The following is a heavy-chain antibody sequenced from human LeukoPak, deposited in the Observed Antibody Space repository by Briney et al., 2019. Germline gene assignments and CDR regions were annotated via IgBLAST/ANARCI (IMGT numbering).Heavy chain of an antibody. V-gene: IGHV4-30-2*01. J-gene: IGHJ3*02. CDR1: GGSISSGGYS. CDR3: ARQDSGTYLNPLDI. Sequence: SQTLSLTCAVSGGSISSGGYSWSWVRQPPGKGLEWIGYIYHSGSTYYNPSLKSRVTISVDTSKNQLSLKLRSVTAADTAVYYCARQDSGTYLNPLDIWGQGTVVTVSS. CDR2: IYHSGST. D-gene: IGHD1-26*01.